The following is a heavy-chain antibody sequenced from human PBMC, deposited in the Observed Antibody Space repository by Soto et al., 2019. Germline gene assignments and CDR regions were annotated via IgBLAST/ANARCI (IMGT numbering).Heavy chain of an antibody. D-gene: IGHD6-13*01. Sequence: GGSLRLSCAASGFTFSSYWMHWVRQAPGKGLVWVSRINSDGSSTSYADSVKGRFTISRDNAKNTLYLQMNSLRAEDTAVYYCARDPQPAPYSSSWSPGGYYYYYGMDVWGQGTTVTVSS. CDR3: ARDPQPAPYSSSWSPGGYYYYYGMDV. CDR1: GFTFSSYW. V-gene: IGHV3-74*01. J-gene: IGHJ6*02. CDR2: INSDGSST.